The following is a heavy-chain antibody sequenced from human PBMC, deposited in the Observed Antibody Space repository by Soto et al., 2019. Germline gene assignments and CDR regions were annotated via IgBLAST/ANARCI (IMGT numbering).Heavy chain of an antibody. D-gene: IGHD6-19*01. CDR1: GGLFSNCA. CDR3: AREHRRVLAGTLRISPYYFDY. V-gene: IGHV1-69*01. J-gene: IGHJ4*02. Sequence: QVQMVQYGAEVKKPGSSVRVSCKASGGLFSNCAFSWVRQAPGQGLEWMGGIIPVFGTTDYAQKFQGRVTIAADESTNTVYMELSSLRSEDTAMYYCAREHRRVLAGTLRISPYYFDYWCQVTLLTVSS. CDR2: IIPVFGTT.